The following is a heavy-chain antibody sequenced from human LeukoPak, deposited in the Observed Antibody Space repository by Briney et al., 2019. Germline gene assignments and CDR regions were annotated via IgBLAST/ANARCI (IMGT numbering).Heavy chain of an antibody. J-gene: IGHJ4*02. CDR1: GFTFDDYA. CDR3: AKAGYCSSTSCYVPWLYGDYGPYYFDY. CDR2: ISWNSGSI. Sequence: PGGSLRLSCAASGFTFDDYAMHWVRQAPGKGLEWVSGISWNSGSIGYADSVKGRFTISRDNAKNSLYLQMNSLRAEDTALYYCAKAGYCSSTSCYVPWLYGDYGPYYFDYWGQGTLVTVSS. D-gene: IGHD2-2*01. V-gene: IGHV3-9*01.